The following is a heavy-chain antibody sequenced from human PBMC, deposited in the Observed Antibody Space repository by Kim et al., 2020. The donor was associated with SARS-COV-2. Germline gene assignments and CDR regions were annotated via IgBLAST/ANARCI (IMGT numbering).Heavy chain of an antibody. D-gene: IGHD6-13*01. V-gene: IGHV3-30*07. Sequence: ADSGSGRCTSSRDNSKHTVYLQMNSLRAEDTAVYYCARGDSTTSYYYYMDVWGKGTTVTVSS. CDR3: ARGDSTTSYYYYMDV. J-gene: IGHJ6*03.